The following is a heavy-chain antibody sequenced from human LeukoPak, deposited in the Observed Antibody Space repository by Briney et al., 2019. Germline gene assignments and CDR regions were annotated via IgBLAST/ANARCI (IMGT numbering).Heavy chain of an antibody. CDR2: INHSGST. CDR1: GETFSGYC. Sequence: SETLSLTCAVYGETFSGYCWTWIRQPPGKGLEWIGEINHSGSTNYNPSLKSRVIISVDTSKYQFSLRLSFVTAADTAVDYCARGGYCGGDCYFYYWGQGTLVTVSS. D-gene: IGHD2-21*02. CDR3: ARGGYCGGDCYFYY. J-gene: IGHJ4*02. V-gene: IGHV4-34*01.